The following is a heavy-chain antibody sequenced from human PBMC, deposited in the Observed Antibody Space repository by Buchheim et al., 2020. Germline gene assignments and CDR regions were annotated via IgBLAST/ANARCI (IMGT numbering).Heavy chain of an antibody. V-gene: IGHV3-30*18. J-gene: IGHJ6*02. D-gene: IGHD3-3*01. CDR2: ISYDGSNK. CDR3: AKDGHTIFGVVNAFFYGMDV. Sequence: QVQLVESGGGVVQPGRSLRLSCAASGFTFSSYGMHWVRQAPGKGLEWVAVISYDGSNKYYADSVKGRFTISRDNSKNTLYLQMNSLRAEDTAVYYCAKDGHTIFGVVNAFFYGMDVWGQGTT. CDR1: GFTFSSYG.